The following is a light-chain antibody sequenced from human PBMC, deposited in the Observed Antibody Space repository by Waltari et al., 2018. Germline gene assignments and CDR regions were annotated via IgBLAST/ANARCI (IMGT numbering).Light chain of an antibody. CDR3: QQHYSSPLT. Sequence: DIVMTQSPDSLAVSLGERATINCKSSQSVFHSSDSKNYLTWYQQKPGQPPKLLIYWASTRQSGVPDRFSGSGLGTDFTLTISSLQAEDVALYYCQQHYSSPLTFGGGTKVEIQ. CDR1: QSVFHSSDSKNY. J-gene: IGKJ4*01. V-gene: IGKV4-1*01. CDR2: WAS.